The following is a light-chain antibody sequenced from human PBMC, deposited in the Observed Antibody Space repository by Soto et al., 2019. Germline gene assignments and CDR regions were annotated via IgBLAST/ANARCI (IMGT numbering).Light chain of an antibody. J-gene: IGLJ2*01. V-gene: IGLV2-23*03. CDR1: SSDVGPYNY. CDR2: EGS. CDR3: CSYGGFSTFVL. Sequence: QSALTQPASVSGSPGQSITISCTGTSSDVGPYNYVSWYQHHPGKAPKLLIFEGSKRPSGVSYRFSGSKSGNTASLTISGLQAEDEADYHCCSYGGFSTFVLFGGGTKLTVL.